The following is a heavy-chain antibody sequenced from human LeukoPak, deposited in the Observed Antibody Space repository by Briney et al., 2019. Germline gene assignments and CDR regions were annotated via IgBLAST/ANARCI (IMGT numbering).Heavy chain of an antibody. Sequence: SETLSLTCTVSGGSISSGGYYWSWIRQHPGKGLEWIGYIYYSGSTYYNPSLKSRVTIPVDTSKNQFSLRLSSVTAADTAVYYCARERSGYPYYFDYWGQGALVTVSS. CDR3: ARERSGYPYYFDY. J-gene: IGHJ4*02. D-gene: IGHD3-3*01. CDR2: IYYSGST. CDR1: GGSISSGGYY. V-gene: IGHV4-31*03.